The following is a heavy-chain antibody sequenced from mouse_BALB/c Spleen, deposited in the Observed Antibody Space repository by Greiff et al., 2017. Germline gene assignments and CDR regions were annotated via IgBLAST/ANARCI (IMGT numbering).Heavy chain of an antibody. J-gene: IGHJ2*01. CDR2: INPSTGYT. D-gene: IGHD4-1*01. CDR1: GYTFTSYW. V-gene: IGHV1-7*01. CDR3: ARDWDEGDY. Sequence: VKLMESGAELAKPGASVKMSCKASGYTFTSYWMHWVKQRPGQGLEWIGYINPSTGYTEYNQKFKDKATLTADKSSSTAYMQLSSLTSEDSAVYYCARDWDEGDYWGQGTTLTVSS.